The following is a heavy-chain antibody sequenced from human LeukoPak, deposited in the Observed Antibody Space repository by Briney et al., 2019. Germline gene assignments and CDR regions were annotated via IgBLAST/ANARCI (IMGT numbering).Heavy chain of an antibody. CDR2: IYYSGST. V-gene: IGHV4-39*01. CDR3: ARRGYNYGSEWFDP. CDR1: GGSISSCSYH. D-gene: IGHD5-18*01. J-gene: IGHJ5*02. Sequence: PSETLSLTCTVSGGSISSCSYHWGWIRQPPGKGLELIGSIYYSGSTYYNPSLKSRVTISVDTSKNQFSLKLSSLTAADTAVYYCARRGYNYGSEWFDPWGQGILVTVSS.